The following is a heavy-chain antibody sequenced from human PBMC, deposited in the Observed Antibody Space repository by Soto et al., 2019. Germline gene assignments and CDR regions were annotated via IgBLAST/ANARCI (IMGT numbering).Heavy chain of an antibody. CDR2: ISSSSSYT. Sequence: PGGSLRLSCAASGFTFSDYYTSWIRQAPGKGLEWVSYISSSSSYTNYADSVKGRFTISRDNAKNSLYLQMNSLRAEDTAVYYCARVRSGWYYFDYWGQGTLVTVSS. D-gene: IGHD6-19*01. V-gene: IGHV3-11*06. CDR1: GFTFSDYY. CDR3: ARVRSGWYYFDY. J-gene: IGHJ4*02.